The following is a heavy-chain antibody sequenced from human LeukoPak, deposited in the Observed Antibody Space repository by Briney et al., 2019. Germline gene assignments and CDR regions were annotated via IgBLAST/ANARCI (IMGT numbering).Heavy chain of an antibody. Sequence: GGSLRLSCAASGFTFSSYSMNWVRQAPGKGLGWVSHITASGTAMFHADSVKGRFTISRDNAKNSLYLQMNSLRDEDTAVYYCASSGSYRFDYWGQGTLVTVSS. V-gene: IGHV3-48*02. D-gene: IGHD1-26*01. CDR3: ASSGSYRFDY. CDR1: GFTFSSYS. CDR2: ITASGTAM. J-gene: IGHJ4*02.